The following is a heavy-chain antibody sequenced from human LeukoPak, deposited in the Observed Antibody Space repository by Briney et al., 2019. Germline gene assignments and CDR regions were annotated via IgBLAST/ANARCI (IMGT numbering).Heavy chain of an antibody. J-gene: IGHJ4*02. CDR1: GYTLTELS. Sequence: SSVTVSCKVSGYTLTELSMHWVRQPPGKGLEWLGGFDPEDGETIYAQKFQGRVTMTEDTSTDTAYMELSSLRSQDTAVYYCATGDSGSDLFDYWGQGTLVTVSS. CDR3: ATGDSGSDLFDY. V-gene: IGHV1-24*01. CDR2: FDPEDGET. D-gene: IGHD1-26*01.